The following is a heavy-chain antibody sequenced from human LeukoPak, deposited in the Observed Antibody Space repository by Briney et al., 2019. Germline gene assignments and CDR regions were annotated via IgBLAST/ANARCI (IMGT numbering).Heavy chain of an antibody. J-gene: IGHJ5*02. Sequence: SETLSLTCTVSGGSISSYYWSWIRQPPGKGLEWIGYIYYSGSSKYNPSLKSRVTMSVDTSKNQFFLKVNSVTAADTAVYYCARAVLDNENYYAWFDPWGQGTLVTVSS. D-gene: IGHD3-10*01. CDR2: IYYSGSS. CDR3: ARAVLDNENYYAWFDP. CDR1: GGSISSYY. V-gene: IGHV4-59*12.